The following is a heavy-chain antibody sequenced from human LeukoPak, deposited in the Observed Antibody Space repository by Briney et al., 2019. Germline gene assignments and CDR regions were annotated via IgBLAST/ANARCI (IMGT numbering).Heavy chain of an antibody. CDR1: GFTFSSYA. J-gene: IGHJ6*04. D-gene: IGHD4-17*01. CDR2: ISYDGSNK. Sequence: GGSLRLSCAASGFTFSSYAMHWVRQAPGKGLEWVAVISYDGSNKYYADSVKGRFTVSRDNSKNTLYLQMNSLRAEDTAVYYCAKDRPSYRVGEMDVWGKGTTVTVSS. V-gene: IGHV3-30*04. CDR3: AKDRPSYRVGEMDV.